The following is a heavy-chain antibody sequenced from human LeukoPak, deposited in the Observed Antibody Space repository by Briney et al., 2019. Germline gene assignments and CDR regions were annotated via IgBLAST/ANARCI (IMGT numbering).Heavy chain of an antibody. D-gene: IGHD1-14*01. Sequence: PGGSLRLSCTASGFTVSNNYMSWVRQAPGKGLEWVSISYSDSNTNYADSVKSRFTISRDTSQNTLSLQMNSLRAEDTAVYYCVRKNRDFNAAFDIWGQGTVVTVSS. CDR2: SYSDSNT. CDR3: VRKNRDFNAAFDI. V-gene: IGHV3-53*01. CDR1: GFTVSNNY. J-gene: IGHJ3*02.